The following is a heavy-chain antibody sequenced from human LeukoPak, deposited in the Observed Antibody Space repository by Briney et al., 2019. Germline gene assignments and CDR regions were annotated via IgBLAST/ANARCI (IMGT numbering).Heavy chain of an antibody. D-gene: IGHD2-21*02. CDR3: TKKRTASVTDWFDP. V-gene: IGHV3-23*01. CDR1: GFTFSSYA. CDR2: ISGIGTTT. J-gene: IGHJ5*02. Sequence: GGSLRLSCTASGFTFSSYAMTWVRQAPGKGLECVSVISGIGTTTYYADSVKGRFTISRDNSKNTLFLQMNSLRVEDTATYYGTKKRTASVTDWFDPSGEGTLFTVSP.